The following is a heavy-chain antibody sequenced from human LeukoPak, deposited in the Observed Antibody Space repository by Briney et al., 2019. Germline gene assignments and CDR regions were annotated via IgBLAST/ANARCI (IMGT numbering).Heavy chain of an antibody. D-gene: IGHD1-26*01. J-gene: IGHJ6*03. CDR1: GYTFTSYD. CDR2: MNPNSGNT. CDR3: ARGGGSGSYYLRLVYYYYMDV. Sequence: ASVKVSCKASGYTFTSYDINWVRQATGQGLEWMGWMNPNSGNTGYAQKFQGRVTITRNTSISTAYMELSSLRSEDTAVYYCARGGGSGSYYLRLVYYYYMDVRGKGTTVTVSS. V-gene: IGHV1-8*03.